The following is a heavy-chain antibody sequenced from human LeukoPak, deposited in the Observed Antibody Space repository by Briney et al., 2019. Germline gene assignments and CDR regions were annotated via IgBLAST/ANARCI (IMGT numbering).Heavy chain of an antibody. CDR2: IYYSGST. CDR3: ARDGGDPYCSSTSSYMGLDH. D-gene: IGHD2-2*02. Sequence: SETLSLSCTVSGGSISSYYWSWIRQPPGKGLEWIGYIYYSGSTNYNPSLKSRVTISVDTSKNQFSLKLSSVTAADTAVYYCARDGGDPYCSSTSSYMGLDHWGQGTLVTVSS. J-gene: IGHJ4*02. V-gene: IGHV4-59*01. CDR1: GGSISSYY.